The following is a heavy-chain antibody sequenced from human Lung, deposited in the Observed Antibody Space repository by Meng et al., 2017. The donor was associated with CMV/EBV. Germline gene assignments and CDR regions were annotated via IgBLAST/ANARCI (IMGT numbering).Heavy chain of an antibody. Sequence: ASVKVSXKVSGYTLSDYYMHWVRQAPGQGLEWMGWINHNSGGTHYAQKFQGRVTMTRDTSVSSAYMELSRLRSDDTAVYYCSRGDYRGSTSYQGFDDWGQGXLVTVSS. CDR1: GYTLSDYY. J-gene: IGHJ4*02. D-gene: IGHD2/OR15-2a*01. CDR3: SRGDYRGSTSYQGFDD. CDR2: INHNSGGT. V-gene: IGHV1-2*02.